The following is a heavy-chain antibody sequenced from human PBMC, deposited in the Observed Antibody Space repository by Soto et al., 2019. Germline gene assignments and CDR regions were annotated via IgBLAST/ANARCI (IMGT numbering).Heavy chain of an antibody. D-gene: IGHD5-18*01. CDR1: GCSLRRNSYY. V-gene: IGHV4-39*01. J-gene: IGHJ4*02. CDR3: ARHLSGYGYLYFDY. CDR2: MYHGGYT. Sequence: SETPSPTCTVSGCSLRRNSYYLGWVRQPPGKGLEWIGSMYHGGYTFHNPSLKSRVTISVDTSKNQFSLKLNSVTAADTTVYYCARHLSGYGYLYFDYWGQGTLVTVS.